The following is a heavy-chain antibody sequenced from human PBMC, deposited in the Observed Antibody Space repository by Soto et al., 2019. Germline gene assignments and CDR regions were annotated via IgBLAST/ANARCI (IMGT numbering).Heavy chain of an antibody. V-gene: IGHV3-23*01. CDR2: ISGGGGTT. J-gene: IGHJ4*02. CDR3: AKPARSGSLGTYVDY. CDR1: GFTFSSYA. D-gene: IGHD3-10*01. Sequence: GGPLRLSCAASGFTFSSYAMSWVRQAPGKGLEWVSGISGGGGTTNYADSVKGRFTISRDNSNNTLYLQMNSLRADDTAVYYCAKPARSGSLGTYVDYRGQGALVTVSS.